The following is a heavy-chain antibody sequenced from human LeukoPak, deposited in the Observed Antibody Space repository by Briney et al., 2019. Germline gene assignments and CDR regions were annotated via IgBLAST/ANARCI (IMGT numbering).Heavy chain of an antibody. Sequence: ASVTVSCKASGGTFSSYAISWVRQAPGQGLEWMGGIIPIFGTANYAQKFQGRVTITADESTSTAYMELSSLRSEDTAVYYCVVEHRVVVTGSVDYWGQGTLVTVSS. D-gene: IGHD2-21*02. V-gene: IGHV1-69*13. CDR1: GGTFSSYA. CDR3: VVEHRVVVTGSVDY. CDR2: IIPIFGTA. J-gene: IGHJ4*02.